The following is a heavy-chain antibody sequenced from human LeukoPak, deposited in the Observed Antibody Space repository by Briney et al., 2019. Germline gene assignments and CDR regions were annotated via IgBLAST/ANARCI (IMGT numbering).Heavy chain of an antibody. J-gene: IGHJ6*02. CDR2: INPNSGGT. CDR3: ARELFYYDSSGYYYGTDSYYYGMDV. V-gene: IGHV1-2*02. CDR1: GYTFTGYY. Sequence: ASVKVSCKASGYTFTGYYMHWVRQAPGQGLEWMGWINPNSGGTNYAQKFQGRVTMTRDTSISTAYMGLSRLRSDDTAVYYCARELFYYDSSGYYYGTDSYYYGMDVWGQGTTVTVSS. D-gene: IGHD3-22*01.